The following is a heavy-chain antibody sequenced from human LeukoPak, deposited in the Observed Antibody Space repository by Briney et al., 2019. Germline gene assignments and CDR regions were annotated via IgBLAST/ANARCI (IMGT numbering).Heavy chain of an antibody. D-gene: IGHD3-10*01. CDR2: ISGDGDST. J-gene: IGHJ4*02. CDR3: AKDFGRNLGGPGY. V-gene: IGHV3-23*01. CDR1: GFTFSTYT. Sequence: GWSLRLSCAASGFTFSTYTMAWVRQAPGGGLEWVSGISGDGDSTYYADSVKGRFAISRDNSKGTLYLQMNSLRAEDTAVYYCAKDFGRNLGGPGYWGRGTLVTVSS.